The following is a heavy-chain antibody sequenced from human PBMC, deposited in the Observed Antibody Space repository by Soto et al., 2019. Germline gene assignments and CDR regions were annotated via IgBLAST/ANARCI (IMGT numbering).Heavy chain of an antibody. CDR1: GFTVSSYC. D-gene: IGHD2-15*01. Sequence: EVQLVESGGGLVQPGGSLRLSCAASGFTVSSYCMHWVRQAPGKGLVWVSRINSDGSSTSYADAVKGPFTISSDNAKNTMYLQMNSLRAEDTAVYYCVRTSLVVAAATREDYWGQGTLVTVSS. CDR2: INSDGSST. V-gene: IGHV3-74*01. CDR3: VRTSLVVAAATREDY. J-gene: IGHJ4*02.